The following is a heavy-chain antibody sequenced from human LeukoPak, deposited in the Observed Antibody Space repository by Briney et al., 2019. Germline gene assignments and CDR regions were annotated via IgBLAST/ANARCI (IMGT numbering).Heavy chain of an antibody. CDR1: GDSVSSNSAA. D-gene: IGHD6-6*01. J-gene: IGHJ5*02. CDR3: ARAPSSSSAYNWFDP. Sequence: SQTLSLTCAISGDSVSSNSAAWHWIRQSPSRGLEWLGRTYYRSNLYNDHAVSVKSRITINPDTSKNQFSLQLNSVTPEDTAVYYCARAPSSSSAYNWFDPWGQGTLVTVSS. CDR2: TYYRSNLYN. V-gene: IGHV6-1*01.